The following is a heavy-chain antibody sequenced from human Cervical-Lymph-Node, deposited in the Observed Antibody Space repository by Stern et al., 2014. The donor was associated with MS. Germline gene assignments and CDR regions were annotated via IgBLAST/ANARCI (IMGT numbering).Heavy chain of an antibody. CDR1: GASFTDNY. D-gene: IGHD1-1*01. Sequence: QVQLQQCGAGLLRPSETLSLTCAVHGASFTDNYWSWIRQTPGKGLEWIGEINHSGNTHKNLSLMSRVTLSVDTSKNQFSLKLNSVTAADTAVYYCARERKVERSARVFVSFDVWGQGTLLTVSS. J-gene: IGHJ3*01. V-gene: IGHV4-34*01. CDR2: INHSGNT. CDR3: ARERKVERSARVFVSFDV.